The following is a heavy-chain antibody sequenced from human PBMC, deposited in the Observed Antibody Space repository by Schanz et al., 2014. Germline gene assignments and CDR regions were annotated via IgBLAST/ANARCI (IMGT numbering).Heavy chain of an antibody. D-gene: IGHD4-17*01. CDR2: FIPILDVG. V-gene: IGHV1-69*04. Sequence: QVQLVQSGAEVKKPGSSMKVSCTASGYTFTSYGINWVRQARGQGLEWVGRFIPILDVGNYAQQFQGRVTFTADKSTSTAYMELSSLRSEDTAVYYCARGYGDSPTDFWGQGTLVTVSS. J-gene: IGHJ4*02. CDR3: ARGYGDSPTDF. CDR1: GYTFTSYG.